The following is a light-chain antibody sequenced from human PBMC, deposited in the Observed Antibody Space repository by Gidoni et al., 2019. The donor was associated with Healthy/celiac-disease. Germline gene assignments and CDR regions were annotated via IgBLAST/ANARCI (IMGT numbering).Light chain of an antibody. CDR1: HGISSY. CDR3: QQYYSYPFT. V-gene: IGKV1-8*01. J-gene: IGKJ3*01. Sequence: AIRMTQSPSSFSASTGDRVTITCRASHGISSYLAWYQQKPGKAPTLLIYAASTLQSGVPSRFSGSGSGTDFTLTISCLQSEDFSTYYCQQYYSYPFTCGPGTKVDIK. CDR2: AAS.